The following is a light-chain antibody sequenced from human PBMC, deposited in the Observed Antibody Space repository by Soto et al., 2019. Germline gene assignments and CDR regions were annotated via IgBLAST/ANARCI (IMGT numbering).Light chain of an antibody. CDR2: DAS. Sequence: EIVLTQSPATLSLSPGERATLSCRASQRVSSYLAWYQQKPGQAPRLLIYDASNRATGIPARFSGSGSGTDFTLTISSLEPEDFAVXYXQQRSNWPITFGQGTRLEIK. V-gene: IGKV3-11*01. J-gene: IGKJ5*01. CDR3: QQRSNWPIT. CDR1: QRVSSY.